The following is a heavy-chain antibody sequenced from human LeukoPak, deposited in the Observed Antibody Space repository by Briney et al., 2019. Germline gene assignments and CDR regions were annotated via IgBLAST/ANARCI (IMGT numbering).Heavy chain of an antibody. CDR3: ARDSDFDWTNWFDP. CDR1: GFTFSSCS. J-gene: IGHJ5*02. Sequence: GGSLRLSCAASGFTFSSCSMNWVRQAPGKGLEWVPSISSSSSYIYYADSVKGRFTISRDNAKNSLYLQMNSLRAEDTAVYYCARDSDFDWTNWFDPWGQGTLVTVSS. D-gene: IGHD3-9*01. V-gene: IGHV3-21*01. CDR2: ISSSSSYI.